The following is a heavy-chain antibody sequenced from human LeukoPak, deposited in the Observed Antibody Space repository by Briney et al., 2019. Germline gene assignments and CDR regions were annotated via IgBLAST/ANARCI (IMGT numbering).Heavy chain of an antibody. CDR2: ISYDGSNK. Sequence: PGGSLRLSCAASGFTFSSYAMHWVRQAPGKGLEWVAVISYDGSNKYYADSVKGRFTISRDNSKNTLYLQMNSLRAEDTVVYYCARDQRRDGYNSYYYYGMDVWGQGTTVTVSS. D-gene: IGHD5-24*01. J-gene: IGHJ6*02. CDR3: ARDQRRDGYNSYYYYGMDV. CDR1: GFTFSSYA. V-gene: IGHV3-30*04.